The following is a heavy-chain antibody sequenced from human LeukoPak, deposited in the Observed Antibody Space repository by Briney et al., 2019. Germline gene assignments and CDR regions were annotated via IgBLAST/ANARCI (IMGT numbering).Heavy chain of an antibody. J-gene: IGHJ6*01. V-gene: IGHV3-30*18. CDR3: AKDRGGSSAAYGGDL. CDR2: ISFYGVKT. Sequence: GRSLRLSCVPSVVTFSIDGMRWVRQAPGKGLEWVALISFYGVKTDYADSVKGRFTISRDSSQNTLYLQMNSLRAEDTAVYYCAKDRGGSSAAYGGDLWGQGTTVTVSS. D-gene: IGHD3-16*01. CDR1: VVTFSIDG.